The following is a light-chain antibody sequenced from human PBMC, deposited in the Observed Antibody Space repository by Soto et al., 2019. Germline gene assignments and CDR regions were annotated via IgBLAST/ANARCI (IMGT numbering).Light chain of an antibody. CDR2: DAS. J-gene: IGKJ2*01. V-gene: IGKV3-11*01. CDR3: QQRSNWPPQYT. Sequence: EIVLTQSPATLSLSPGERATLSCRAMQSVSSSLAWYQQKPGQAPRLLIYDASNRATGIPARFSGSGSGTDFTLTISSLEPEDFAVYYCQQRSNWPPQYTFGQGTKLEIK. CDR1: QSVSSS.